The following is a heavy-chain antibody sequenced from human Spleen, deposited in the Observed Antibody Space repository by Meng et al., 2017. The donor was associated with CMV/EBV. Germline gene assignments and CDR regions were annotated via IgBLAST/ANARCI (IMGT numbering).Heavy chain of an antibody. CDR2: ISSSGGST. Sequence: GGFLRLSCAASGFTFITYAMSWVRQAPGKGLEWVSAISSSGGSTDYVDSVKGRFTISRDNSKNTLYLQMNSLRVEDTAVYYCARDYYDSSTYYPDYWGQGTLVTVSS. V-gene: IGHV3-23*01. J-gene: IGHJ4*02. D-gene: IGHD3-22*01. CDR3: ARDYYDSSTYYPDY. CDR1: GFTFITYA.